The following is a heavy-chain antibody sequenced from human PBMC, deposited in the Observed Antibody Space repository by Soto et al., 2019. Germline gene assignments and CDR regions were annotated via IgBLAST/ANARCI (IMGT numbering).Heavy chain of an antibody. Sequence: GESLKISCKGSGYSFTSYWIGWVRQMPGKGLEWMGIIYPGDSDTRYSPSFQGQVTISADKSISTAYLQWSSLKASDTAMYYCARPYCSGGSCYNRNWFDPWGQGTLVTVS. CDR1: GYSFTSYW. V-gene: IGHV5-51*01. D-gene: IGHD2-15*01. J-gene: IGHJ5*02. CDR2: IYPGDSDT. CDR3: ARPYCSGGSCYNRNWFDP.